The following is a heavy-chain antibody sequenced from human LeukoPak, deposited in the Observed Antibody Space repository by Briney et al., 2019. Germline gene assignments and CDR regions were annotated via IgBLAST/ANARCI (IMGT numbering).Heavy chain of an antibody. V-gene: IGHV1-2*02. CDR2: IDANNGDT. CDR1: GYTFRGNY. CDR3: ARDPSSVTLYFFDY. Sequence: ASVKVSCKASGYTFRGNYIHWLRQAPGQGLEWMGWIDANNGDTKSAQKFQGRVTMSRDTSISTAYMDLSSLSPDDAAVYYCARDPSSVTLYFFDYWGQGTLVTVSA. J-gene: IGHJ4*02. D-gene: IGHD4-11*01.